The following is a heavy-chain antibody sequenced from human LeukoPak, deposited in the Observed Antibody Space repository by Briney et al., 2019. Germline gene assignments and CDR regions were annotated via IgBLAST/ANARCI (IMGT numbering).Heavy chain of an antibody. V-gene: IGHV1-69*05. CDR2: IIPIFGTA. CDR1: EGTFSSYA. D-gene: IGHD1-26*01. Sequence: SVKVSCKASEGTFSSYAISWVRQAPGQGLEWVGGIIPIFGTANYAQKFQGRVTITTDESTSTAYMELSSLRSEDTAVYYCARISYHSGSYYFDYWGQGTLVTVSS. CDR3: ARISYHSGSYYFDY. J-gene: IGHJ4*02.